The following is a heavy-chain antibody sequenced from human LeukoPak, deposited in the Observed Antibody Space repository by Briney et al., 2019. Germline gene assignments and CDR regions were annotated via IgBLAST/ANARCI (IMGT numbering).Heavy chain of an antibody. Sequence: GGSMRLAWVAYGFDLSYNYVGWVRQAAGKGLEWVSVIHTGGTTHYTDSVKGRFTISKDNSNNTVFLQMNSLRAEDTAVYYCAKDQEDYWGQGTLVTVSS. D-gene: IGHD2-2*01. CDR3: AKDQEDY. V-gene: IGHV3-66*02. CDR1: GFDLSYNY. J-gene: IGHJ4*02. CDR2: IHTGGTT.